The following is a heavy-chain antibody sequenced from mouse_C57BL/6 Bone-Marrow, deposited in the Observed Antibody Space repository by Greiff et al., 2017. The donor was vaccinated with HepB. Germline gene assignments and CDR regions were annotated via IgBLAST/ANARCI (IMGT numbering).Heavy chain of an antibody. D-gene: IGHD1-1*01. J-gene: IGHJ2*01. Sequence: EVHLVESGGGLVKPGGSLKLSCAASGFTFSSYAMSWVRQTPEKRLEWVATISDGGSYTYYPDNVKGRFTISRDNAKNNLYLQMSHLKSEDTAMYYCARDRYYGSRGNFDYWGQGTTLTVPS. CDR2: ISDGGSYT. V-gene: IGHV5-4*01. CDR3: ARDRYYGSRGNFDY. CDR1: GFTFSSYA.